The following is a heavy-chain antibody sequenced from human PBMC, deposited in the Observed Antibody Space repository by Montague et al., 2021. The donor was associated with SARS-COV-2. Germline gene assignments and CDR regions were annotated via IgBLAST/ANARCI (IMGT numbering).Heavy chain of an antibody. V-gene: IGHV2-5*01. CDR2: IFWNDDK. J-gene: IGHJ4*02. D-gene: IGHD3-10*01. CDR1: GFSLISGGVG. Sequence: PALVNPTQTLTLTCTFSGFSLISGGVGVGWIRQPPGKALEWLALIFWNDDKRYNSSLKNRLTVTKDTSKNQVVLTMTNMDPLDTGTYYCAHSLLFSSRGYFDYWGQGTLVTVAS. CDR3: AHSLLFSSRGYFDY.